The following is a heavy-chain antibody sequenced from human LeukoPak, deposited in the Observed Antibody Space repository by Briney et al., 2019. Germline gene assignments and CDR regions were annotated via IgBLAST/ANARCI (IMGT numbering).Heavy chain of an antibody. CDR3: ARARKNYYMDV. CDR2: IYTSGST. J-gene: IGHJ6*03. Sequence: SETLSLTCTVSGGSISSGSYYWSWIRQPAGQGLEWIGRIYTSGSTNYNPSLKSRVTISVDTSKNQFSLKLSSVTAADTAVYYCARARKNYYMDVWGKGTTVTVSS. CDR1: GGSISSGSYY. V-gene: IGHV4-61*02.